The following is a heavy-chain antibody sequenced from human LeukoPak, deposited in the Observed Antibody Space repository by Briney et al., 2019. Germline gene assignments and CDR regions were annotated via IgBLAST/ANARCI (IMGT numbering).Heavy chain of an antibody. V-gene: IGHV3-48*01. Sequence: AGGSLRLSCAASGFTFSLYGMNWVRQAPGKGLEWLSYISSSSSSSSSTIYYADSVKGRFTISRDNAKNSLYLQMNSLRAEDTAVYYCVRDGYCSGGSCLPYWYFDLWGRGALATVSS. CDR1: GFTFSLYG. J-gene: IGHJ2*01. CDR3: VRDGYCSGGSCLPYWYFDL. D-gene: IGHD2-15*01. CDR2: ISSSSSSSSSTI.